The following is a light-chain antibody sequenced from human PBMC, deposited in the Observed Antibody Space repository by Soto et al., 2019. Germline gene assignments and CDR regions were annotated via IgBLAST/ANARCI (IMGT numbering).Light chain of an antibody. V-gene: IGLV2-8*01. Sequence: QSALTQPPSAAGSPGQSVAISCTGTASDIGGYTFVSWYQQHPGKVPKPLIYDVNKWPYGVPDRFAGSKSGNTASLTVSGLQAEYVDYYYCSAHGGTNPYVFGTGTKRTVL. J-gene: IGLJ1*01. CDR3: SAHGGTNPYV. CDR1: ASDIGGYTF. CDR2: DVN.